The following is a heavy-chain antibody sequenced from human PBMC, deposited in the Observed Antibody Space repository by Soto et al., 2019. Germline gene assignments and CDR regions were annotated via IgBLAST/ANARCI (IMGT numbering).Heavy chain of an antibody. CDR3: ARGGQKLDSPPVWFDP. J-gene: IGHJ5*02. CDR2: IIPFFGTP. Sequence: QVQLVQSGAEVKKPGSSVKVSCKASGGTFSSLPISWVRQAPGQGLEWMGGIIPFFGTPNYAQKFQGRVTITADESTSTAYMALSSLRSEDTAVYYCARGGQKLDSPPVWFDPWGQGTLVTVSS. V-gene: IGHV1-69*01. D-gene: IGHD3-16*01. CDR1: GGTFSSLP.